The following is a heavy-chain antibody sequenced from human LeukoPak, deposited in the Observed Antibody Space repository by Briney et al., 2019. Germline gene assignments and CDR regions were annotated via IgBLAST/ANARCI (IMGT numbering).Heavy chain of an antibody. J-gene: IGHJ4*02. Sequence: GGSLRLSCAASGFTFSSCAMTWVRQAPGQGLEWVSGISGSGGSTYYADSVKGRFTTSRDNSKNTLYLQMNSLRAEDTAVYYCAKGSYSSGWYESDYWGQGTLVTVSS. D-gene: IGHD6-19*01. CDR3: AKGSYSSGWYESDY. CDR2: ISGSGGST. V-gene: IGHV3-23*01. CDR1: GFTFSSCA.